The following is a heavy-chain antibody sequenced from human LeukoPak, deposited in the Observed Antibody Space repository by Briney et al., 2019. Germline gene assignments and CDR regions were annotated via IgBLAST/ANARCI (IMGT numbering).Heavy chain of an antibody. CDR2: ISAYNGNT. Sequence: GASVKVSCKASGYTFTSYGISWVRQAPGQGLEWMGWISAYNGNTNYAQKLQGRVTMTTDTSTSTAYMELRSLRSDDTAVYYCARDPGEGGSWYSGVDYWGQGTLVTVSS. D-gene: IGHD6-13*01. J-gene: IGHJ4*02. V-gene: IGHV1-18*04. CDR3: ARDPGEGGSWYSGVDY. CDR1: GYTFTSYG.